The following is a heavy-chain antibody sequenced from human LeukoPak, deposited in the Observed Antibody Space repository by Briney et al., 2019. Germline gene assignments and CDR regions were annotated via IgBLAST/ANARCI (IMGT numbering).Heavy chain of an antibody. J-gene: IGHJ3*02. CDR2: INSEGSST. CDR1: GFTFSSYW. V-gene: IGHV3-74*01. Sequence: GGSLRLSCAASGFTFSSYWMHWVRQAPGKGLVWVSRINSEGSSTSYADSVKGRFTISRDNSKNTLYLQMNSLRAEDTAVYYCANGRAVVVTAILWDAFDIWGQGTMVTVSS. CDR3: ANGRAVVVTAILWDAFDI. D-gene: IGHD2-21*02.